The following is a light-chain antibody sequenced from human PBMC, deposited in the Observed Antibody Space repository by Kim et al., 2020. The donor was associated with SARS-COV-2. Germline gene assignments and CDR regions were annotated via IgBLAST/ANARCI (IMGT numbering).Light chain of an antibody. J-gene: IGLJ2*01. CDR1: SGSTASNY. Sequence: NFMLTQPHSVSESPGKTVTISCTGSSGSTASNYVQWYQQRPGSAPTTVIYEDNQRPSGVPDRFSGSIDSSSNSASLTISGLKTEDEADYYCQSYDSSNVVFGGGTQLTVL. CDR3: QSYDSSNVV. V-gene: IGLV6-57*02. CDR2: EDN.